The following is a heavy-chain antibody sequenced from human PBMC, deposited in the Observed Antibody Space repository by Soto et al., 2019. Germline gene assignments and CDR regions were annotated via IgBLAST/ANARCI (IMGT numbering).Heavy chain of an antibody. Sequence: GGSPRISCAASGFTFSDYYMSWIRQAPGKGLEWVSYISSSGSTIYYADSVKGRFTISRDNAKNSLYLQMNSLRAEDTAVYYCARGAPTYYDFWSGPGGGAFDIWGQGTMVTVSS. V-gene: IGHV3-11*01. D-gene: IGHD3-3*01. CDR1: GFTFSDYY. J-gene: IGHJ3*02. CDR2: ISSSGSTI. CDR3: ARGAPTYYDFWSGPGGGAFDI.